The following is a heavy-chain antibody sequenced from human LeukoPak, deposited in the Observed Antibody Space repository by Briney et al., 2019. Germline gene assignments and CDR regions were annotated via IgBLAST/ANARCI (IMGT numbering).Heavy chain of an antibody. D-gene: IGHD2-2*01. J-gene: IGHJ5*01. Sequence: PGGSLRLSCAASGFTVSSSYMSWVRQAPGKGLEYVSVIYSGGNTYYADSVKGRFTISRDNSKNTLYLQMNSLRAEDTAVYYCAKARCSSSDCYLPDSWGQGTLVTVSS. CDR3: AKARCSSSDCYLPDS. V-gene: IGHV3-53*01. CDR1: GFTVSSSY. CDR2: IYSGGNT.